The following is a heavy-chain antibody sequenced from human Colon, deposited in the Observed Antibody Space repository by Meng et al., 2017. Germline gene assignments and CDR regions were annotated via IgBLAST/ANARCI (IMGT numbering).Heavy chain of an antibody. CDR3: AKQRGVTTVRGIDD. CDR2: ISVNGRST. V-gene: IGHV3-23*01. D-gene: IGHD3-10*01. J-gene: IGHJ4*01. Sequence: GESLKISCAASGFSFGNYVMSWVRQAPGKGLEWISSISVNGRSTYYADSVKGRFTISRDISDKTVYLEMNSLRAGDTAIYYCAKQRGVTTVRGIDDWGQGGLVTVSS. CDR1: GFSFGNYV.